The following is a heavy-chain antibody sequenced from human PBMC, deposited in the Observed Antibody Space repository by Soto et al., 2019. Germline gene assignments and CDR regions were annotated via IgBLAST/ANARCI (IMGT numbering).Heavy chain of an antibody. J-gene: IGHJ5*02. CDR1: GLIVNNNF. V-gene: IGHV3-66*01. CDR3: ARDTPGPLSIDL. Sequence: GGSLRLSCEASGLIVNNNFMNWVRQAPGRGLEWVSVINPEGRTYYADSVKDRFTISRDTSKNTLYLQMNSLRVEDTAVYYCARDTPGPLSIDLSGQATHVTVSS. CDR2: INPEGRT.